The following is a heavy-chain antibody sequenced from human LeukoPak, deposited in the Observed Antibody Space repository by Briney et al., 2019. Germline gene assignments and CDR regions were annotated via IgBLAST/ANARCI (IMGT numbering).Heavy chain of an antibody. J-gene: IGHJ3*02. Sequence: GGSLRLSCATSGFTLSSYAMSWVRQAPGKGLEWVSVISGSGSNTYYADSVKGRFTISRDNAMNSLYLQMNSLRVEDTAVYYCTREGVGGFDTWGQGAMVTVSS. CDR3: TREGVGGFDT. D-gene: IGHD3-16*01. V-gene: IGHV3-23*01. CDR1: GFTLSSYA. CDR2: ISGSGSNT.